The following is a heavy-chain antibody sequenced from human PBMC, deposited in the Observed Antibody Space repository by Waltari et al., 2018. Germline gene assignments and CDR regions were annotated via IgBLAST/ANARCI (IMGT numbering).Heavy chain of an antibody. CDR1: GYPYTGYF. D-gene: IGHD7-27*01. CDR3: ARAPPNWGYWYLDL. CDR2: VNPSSGVT. Sequence: QVQLVQSGAEVKKPGASVTVPCKASGYPYTGYFLHWVRQAPGQGLEWMGWVNPSSGVTKYAQKFQGSVTMTRDTSINTAYMELSSLRSDDTAVYYCARAPPNWGYWYLDLWGRGTLVTVSS. V-gene: IGHV1-2*02. J-gene: IGHJ2*01.